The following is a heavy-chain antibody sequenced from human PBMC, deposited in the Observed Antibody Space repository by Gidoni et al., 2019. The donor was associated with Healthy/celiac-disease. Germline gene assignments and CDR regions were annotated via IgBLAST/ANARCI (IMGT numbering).Heavy chain of an antibody. CDR3: ARGGEKDCSSTSCYLPLKT. CDR2: INHSGST. D-gene: IGHD2-2*01. J-gene: IGHJ4*02. V-gene: IGHV4-34*01. CDR1: GGSFSGSY. Sequence: QVQLQQWGAGLLKPSEPLSLTCTVYGGSFSGSYWSWIRQPPGKGLEWIGEINHSGSTNYNPSLKSRVTISVDTSKNQFSLKLSSVTAADTAVYYCARGGEKDCSSTSCYLPLKTWGQGTLVTVSS.